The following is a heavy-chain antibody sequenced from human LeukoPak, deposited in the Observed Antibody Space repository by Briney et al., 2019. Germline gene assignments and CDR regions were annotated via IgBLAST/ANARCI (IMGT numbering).Heavy chain of an antibody. V-gene: IGHV4-59*01. Sequence: PSETLFLTCTVSGGSISSYYWSWIRQPPGKGLEWIGYIYYSGSTNYNPSLKSRVTISVDTSKNQFSLKLSSVTAADTAVYYCARVPHWEYYYGMDVWGQGTTVTVSS. CDR3: ARVPHWEYYYGMDV. D-gene: IGHD1-26*01. CDR2: IYYSGST. J-gene: IGHJ6*02. CDR1: GGSISSYY.